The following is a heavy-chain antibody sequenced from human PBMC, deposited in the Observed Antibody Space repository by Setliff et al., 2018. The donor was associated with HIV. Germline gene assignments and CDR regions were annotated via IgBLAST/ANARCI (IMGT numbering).Heavy chain of an antibody. CDR3: TRGRYSSGWYGWGADY. D-gene: IGHD6-19*01. CDR2: IRSKAYGGTT. CDR1: GFTFGDYT. V-gene: IGHV3-49*04. Sequence: PGGSLRLSCSASGFTFGDYTMSWVRQAPGKGLEWVGFIRSKAYGGTTENAASVKGRFTISRDDSKSIAYLQMNSLKTEDTAVYYCTRGRYSSGWYGWGADYWGQGTLVTVSS. J-gene: IGHJ4*02.